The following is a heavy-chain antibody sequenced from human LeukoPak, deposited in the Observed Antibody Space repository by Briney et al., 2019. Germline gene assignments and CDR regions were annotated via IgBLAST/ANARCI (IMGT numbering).Heavy chain of an antibody. D-gene: IGHD6-13*01. J-gene: IGHJ4*02. V-gene: IGHV1-8*01. CDR3: ARSGYLLAAAASY. CDR1: GYTFTSYD. CDR2: MNPNSGNT. Sequence: VASVKVSCKASGYTFTSYDINWVRQATGQGLEWMGWMNPNSGNTGYAQKFQGRVTMTRNTSIRTAYMELSSLRSEDTAVYYCARSGYLLAAAASYWGQGTLVPVSS.